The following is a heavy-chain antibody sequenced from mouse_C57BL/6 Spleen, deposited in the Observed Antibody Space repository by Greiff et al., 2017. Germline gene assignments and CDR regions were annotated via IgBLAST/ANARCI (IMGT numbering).Heavy chain of an antibody. J-gene: IGHJ1*03. CDR1: GYTFTDYN. Sequence: EVQLQQSGPELVKPGASVKIPCKASGYTFTDYNMDWVKQSHGKSLEWIGDINPNNGGTIYNQKFKGKATLTVDKSSSTAYMELRSLTSEDTAVYYCARSLYYYGSRYFDVWGTGTTVTVSS. D-gene: IGHD1-1*01. CDR2: INPNNGGT. V-gene: IGHV1-18*01. CDR3: ARSLYYYGSRYFDV.